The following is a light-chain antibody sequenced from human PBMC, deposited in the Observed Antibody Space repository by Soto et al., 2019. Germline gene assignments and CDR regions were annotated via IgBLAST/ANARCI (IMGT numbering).Light chain of an antibody. J-gene: IGLJ2*01. Sequence: QLVLTQSPSAAASLGASVKLTCTLSIGHSSYAIAWHQQQPEKGPRYLMKLNSDGSHSKGDGIPDRFSASTSGAERYLTISSLQSEDEADYYCQTWGTGTVVFGGGTKLTVL. CDR3: QTWGTGTVV. CDR1: IGHSSYA. CDR2: LNSDGSH. V-gene: IGLV4-69*01.